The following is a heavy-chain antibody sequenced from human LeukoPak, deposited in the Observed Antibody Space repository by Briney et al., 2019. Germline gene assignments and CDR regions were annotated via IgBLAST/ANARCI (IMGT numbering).Heavy chain of an antibody. CDR3: ARGLRAVAGPFDY. J-gene: IGHJ4*02. CDR2: INHSGST. CDR1: GGSFSGYC. V-gene: IGHV4-34*01. Sequence: SETLSLTCAVYGGSFSGYCWSWIRQPPGKGLEWIGEINHSGSTNYNPSLKSRVTISVDTSKNQFSLKLSSVTAADTAVYYCARGLRAVAGPFDYWGQGTLVTVSS. D-gene: IGHD6-19*01.